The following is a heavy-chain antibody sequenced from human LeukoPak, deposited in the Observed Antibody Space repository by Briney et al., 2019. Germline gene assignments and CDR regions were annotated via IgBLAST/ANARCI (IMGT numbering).Heavy chain of an antibody. CDR2: IYSGDSDT. CDR3: VRLSGIRYFDY. J-gene: IGHJ4*02. CDR1: GYGFSSYW. V-gene: IGHV5-51*01. D-gene: IGHD6-13*01. Sequence: GESLKISSKGSGYGFSSYWIGWVRPMPGKGLEWMGIIYSGDSDTRYSPSFQGQVTSSADKTISTAYLQWSSLKASDTAMYYCVRLSGIRYFDYWGQGTLVTVSS.